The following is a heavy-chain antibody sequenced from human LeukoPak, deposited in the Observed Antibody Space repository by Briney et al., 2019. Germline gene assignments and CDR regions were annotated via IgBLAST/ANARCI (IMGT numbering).Heavy chain of an antibody. J-gene: IGHJ4*02. V-gene: IGHV4-39*07. CDR2: IYYTGST. Sequence: SETLSLTCTISGGSISSISYYWGWIRQPPGKGLEWIGSIYYTGSTYYNPSLKSRVTVSVDTSKNQFSLKLSSVTAADTAVYYCARARGLRSHPFDYWGQGTLVTVSS. D-gene: IGHD3-3*01. CDR1: GGSISSISYY. CDR3: ARARGLRSHPFDY.